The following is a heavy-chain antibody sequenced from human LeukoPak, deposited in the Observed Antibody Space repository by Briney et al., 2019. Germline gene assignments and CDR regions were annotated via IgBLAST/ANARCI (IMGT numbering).Heavy chain of an antibody. J-gene: IGHJ5*02. D-gene: IGHD2-15*01. CDR3: ARHSGGSWDNNWFDP. CDR1: GGTFSSYA. CDR2: IIPIFGTA. Sequence: SVKVSCKASGGTFSSYAISWVRQAPGQGLEWMGGIIPIFGTANYAQKFQGRVRITADESTSTAYMELSSLRFEDTAVYYCARHSGGSWDNNWFDPWGQGTLVTVSS. V-gene: IGHV1-69*13.